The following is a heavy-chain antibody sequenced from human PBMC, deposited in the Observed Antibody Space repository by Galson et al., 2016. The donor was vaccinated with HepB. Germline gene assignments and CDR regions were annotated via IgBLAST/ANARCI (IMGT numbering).Heavy chain of an antibody. D-gene: IGHD1-7*01. CDR2: IKQDGSER. J-gene: IGHJ4*02. CDR3: ARVGNYVPMFFEY. V-gene: IGHV3-7*01. Sequence: SLRLSCAASGFTFSSYWMSWVRQAPGKGLEWVANIKQDGSERYFVDSVKGRFTVSRDNAKNSLYLQMDRLTTDDTAVYYCARVGNYVPMFFEYFGQGTLVTVSS. CDR1: GFTFSSYW.